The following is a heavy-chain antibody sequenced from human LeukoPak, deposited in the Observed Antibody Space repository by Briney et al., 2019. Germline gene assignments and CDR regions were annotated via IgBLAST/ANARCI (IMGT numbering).Heavy chain of an antibody. D-gene: IGHD1-26*01. J-gene: IGHJ6*02. CDR1: GGSISSYY. CDR2: IYYSGST. CDR3: AREGATSYYYGMDV. V-gene: IGHV4-59*01. Sequence: SETLSLTCAVYGGSISSYYWSWIRQPPGKGLEWIGYIYYSGSTNYNPSLKSRVTISVDTSKNQFSLKLSSVTAADTAVYYCAREGATSYYYGMDVWGQGTTVTVSS.